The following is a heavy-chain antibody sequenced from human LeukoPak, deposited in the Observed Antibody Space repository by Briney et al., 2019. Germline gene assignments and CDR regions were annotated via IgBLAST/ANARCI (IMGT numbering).Heavy chain of an antibody. J-gene: IGHJ4*02. D-gene: IGHD6-13*01. CDR2: ISWNSGSI. Sequence: GGSLRLSCAASGFTFDDYAMHWVRQAPGKGLEWVSGISWNSGSIGYADSVKGRFTISRDNSKNTLFLQMNSLRAEDTAVYYCARLTADGRLYFVDWGPGTLVTVSS. CDR1: GFTFDDYA. CDR3: ARLTADGRLYFVD. V-gene: IGHV3-9*01.